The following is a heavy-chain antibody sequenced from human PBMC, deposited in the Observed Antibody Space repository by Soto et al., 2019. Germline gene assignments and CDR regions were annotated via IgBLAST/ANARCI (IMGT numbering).Heavy chain of an antibody. CDR3: AKGRYDFWSPYYFDS. V-gene: IGHV3-9*01. D-gene: IGHD3-3*01. CDR1: GFNFDDFA. CDR2: ITWNSRVL. J-gene: IGHJ4*02. Sequence: SLRLSCVVAGFNFDDFAMYWVRQAPGKGLEWVSGITWNSRVLAYADSVKGRFTISRDNARNSLYLQMGSLRDEDTALYYCAKGRYDFWSPYYFDSWGQGTLVTVSS.